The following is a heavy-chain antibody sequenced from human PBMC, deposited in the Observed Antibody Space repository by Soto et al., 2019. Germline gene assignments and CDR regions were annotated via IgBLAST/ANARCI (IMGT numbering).Heavy chain of an antibody. CDR3: ARIRFGSYDLKYFAY. Sequence: PGGSLRLSCAASGFTFSDHYVDWVRQAPGKGLEWVARIRNKANSYSTEYAASAKGRFTISRDDSKNLGYLQMSSLKTEETAVYYCARIRFGSYDLKYFAYWGQGTLVTVSS. CDR1: GFTFSDHY. J-gene: IGHJ4*02. CDR2: IRNKANSYST. V-gene: IGHV3-72*01. D-gene: IGHD1-26*01.